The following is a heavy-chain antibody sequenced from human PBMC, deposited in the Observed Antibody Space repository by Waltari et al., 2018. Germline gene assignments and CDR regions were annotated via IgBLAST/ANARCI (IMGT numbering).Heavy chain of an antibody. V-gene: IGHV4-59*13. CDR2: IYVSGAT. D-gene: IGHD2-2*02. J-gene: IGHJ2*01. CDR1: SGSMSSYY. Sequence: QLQLQEPGPGLVTSSATLSLTCTVSSGSMSSYYWSWLRQSPGRGLEWIGYIYVSGATNYNLSLRNRVTISLDKSKNQFSLQLRSLIAADTATYFCARGVYTFDSRWHYDLWGRGILVAVSS. CDR3: ARGVYTFDSRWHYDL.